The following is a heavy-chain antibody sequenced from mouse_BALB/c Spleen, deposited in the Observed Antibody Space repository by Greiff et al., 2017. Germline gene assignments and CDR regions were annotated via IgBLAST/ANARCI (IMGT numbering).Heavy chain of an antibody. CDR3: ARPRQLGLHAMDY. CDR2: INSNGGST. CDR1: GFTFSSYY. D-gene: IGHD3-2*01. Sequence: EVKLVESGGGLVKLGGSLKLSCAASGFTFSSYYMSWVRQTPEKRLELVAAINSNGGSTYYPDTVKGRFTISRDNAKNTLYLQMSSLTSEDTALYYCARPRQLGLHAMDYWGQGTSITVSA. V-gene: IGHV5-6-2*01. J-gene: IGHJ4*01.